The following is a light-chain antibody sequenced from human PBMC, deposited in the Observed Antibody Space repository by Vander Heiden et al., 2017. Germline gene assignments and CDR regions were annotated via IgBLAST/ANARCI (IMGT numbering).Light chain of an antibody. J-gene: IGKJ4*01. V-gene: IGKV1-33*01. CDR1: QDISNY. CDR2: DAS. Sequence: DLQMTQSPSSLSASVGDRVTITCQASQDISNYLNWYQQKPGKAPKLPIYDASNLETGVPSRFSGSGSGTDFTFTISSLQPEDIATYYCQQYDNLHALTFGGGTKVEIK. CDR3: QQYDNLHALT.